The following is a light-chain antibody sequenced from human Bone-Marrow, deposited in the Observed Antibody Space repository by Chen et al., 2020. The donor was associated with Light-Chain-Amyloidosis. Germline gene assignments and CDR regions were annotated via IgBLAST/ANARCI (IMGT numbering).Light chain of an antibody. CDR3: QVWDRSSERPV. J-gene: IGLJ3*02. CDR2: DDS. Sequence: SYVLTQPSSVSVAPGQKATIACGGNNIGSTSVHWYQQTPGQAPLLVVYDDSDRPSGIPERLSGSNSGNTATLTISRVEAGDEADYYCQVWDRSSERPVFGGGTKLTVL. CDR1: NIGSTS. V-gene: IGLV3-21*02.